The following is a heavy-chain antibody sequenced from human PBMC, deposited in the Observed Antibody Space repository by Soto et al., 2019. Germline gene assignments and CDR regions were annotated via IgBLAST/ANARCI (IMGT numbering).Heavy chain of an antibody. CDR3: ARVAGHIVVVTNFDY. CDR1: GYTFTGYY. Sequence: ASVKVSCKASGYTFTGYYMHWVLQAPGQGLEWMGWINPNSGGTNYAQKFQGRVTMTRDTSIGTAYMELSRLRSDDTAVYYCARVAGHIVVVTNFDYWGQGTLVTVSS. CDR2: INPNSGGT. J-gene: IGHJ4*02. V-gene: IGHV1-2*02. D-gene: IGHD2-21*02.